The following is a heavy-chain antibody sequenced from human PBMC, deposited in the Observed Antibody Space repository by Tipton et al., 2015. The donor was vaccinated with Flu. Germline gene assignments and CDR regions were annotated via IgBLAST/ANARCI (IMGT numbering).Heavy chain of an antibody. CDR1: GASVRSSRYY. Sequence: GLVKPSETPSLICTVSGASVRSSRYYWTWVRQSPGKGLECIGTFYDSGRIYYKPSLKSRVIMSFDTSKNQFSLRLSSVTAADTATYYCARVGDSSVSYGLDTWGPGTLVTVSS. CDR3: ARVGDSSVSYGLDT. CDR2: FYDSGRI. V-gene: IGHV4-39*07. D-gene: IGHD3-22*01. J-gene: IGHJ5*02.